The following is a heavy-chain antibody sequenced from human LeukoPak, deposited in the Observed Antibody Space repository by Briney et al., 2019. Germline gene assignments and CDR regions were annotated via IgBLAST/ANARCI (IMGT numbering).Heavy chain of an antibody. V-gene: IGHV4-39*01. CDR1: GGSISSSTTY. J-gene: IGHJ4*02. D-gene: IGHD3-16*01. CDR3: ARQGTYYDKIYYFDY. Sequence: SETLSLTCTVSGGSISSSTTYWGWIRQPPGKGLEWIASIFHSGRTWNNPSLKSRVTISVDTSKNQFSLKVSAVTAADTAVYYCARQGTYYDKIYYFDYWGQGTLVTVSS. CDR2: IFHSGRT.